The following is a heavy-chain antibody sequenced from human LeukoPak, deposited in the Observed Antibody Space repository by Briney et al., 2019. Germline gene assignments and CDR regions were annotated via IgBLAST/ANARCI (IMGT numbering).Heavy chain of an antibody. Sequence: KPSETLSLTCTVSGGSISSGGYYWSWIRQHPGKGLEWIGYIYYSGSTCYNPSLKSRVTISVDTSKNQFSLKLSSVTAADTAVYYCARGYSSSWYPSTFDYWGQGTLVTVSS. D-gene: IGHD6-13*01. V-gene: IGHV4-31*03. CDR1: GGSISSGGYY. CDR3: ARGYSSSWYPSTFDY. CDR2: IYYSGST. J-gene: IGHJ4*02.